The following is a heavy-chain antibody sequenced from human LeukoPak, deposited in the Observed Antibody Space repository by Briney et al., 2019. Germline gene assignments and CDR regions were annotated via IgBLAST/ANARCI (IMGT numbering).Heavy chain of an antibody. Sequence: ASVKVSCKASGYTFTDYYTHWVRQAPGQGLELMGWINPNSGGTNYAQTFQGRVTMTRDTSISTAYMELSRLRSDDTAVYYCARMYYDFWSGYPHWGQGTLVTVSS. CDR2: INPNSGGT. J-gene: IGHJ4*02. CDR1: GYTFTDYY. V-gene: IGHV1-2*02. CDR3: ARMYYDFWSGYPH. D-gene: IGHD3-3*01.